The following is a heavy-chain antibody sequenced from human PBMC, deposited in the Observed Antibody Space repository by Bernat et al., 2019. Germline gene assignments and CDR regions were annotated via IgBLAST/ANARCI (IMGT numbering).Heavy chain of an antibody. D-gene: IGHD3-10*01. CDR2: IIPIFGTA. Sequence: QVQLVQSGAEVKKPGSSVKVSCKASGGTFSSYAISWVRQAPGQGLEWMGGIIPIFGTANYAQKFQGRVTITADASTSTAYMELSSLRSEDTAVYYCARELRGAPDYRVRYFDLWGRGTLVTVAS. V-gene: IGHV1-69*01. CDR1: GGTFSSYA. CDR3: ARELRGAPDYRVRYFDL. J-gene: IGHJ2*01.